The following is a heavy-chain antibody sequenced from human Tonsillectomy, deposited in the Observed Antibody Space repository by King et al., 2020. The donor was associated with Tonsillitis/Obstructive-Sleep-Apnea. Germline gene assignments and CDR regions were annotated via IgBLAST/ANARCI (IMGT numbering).Heavy chain of an antibody. J-gene: IGHJ4*02. D-gene: IGHD3-3*01. CDR1: GFTFSSYE. CDR2: ITSSGSTI. CDR3: ARAGDGYYLLDY. V-gene: IGHV3-48*03. Sequence: VQLVESGGGLVQPGGSLRLSCAASGFTFSSYEMNWVRQALGKGLEWVSYITSSGSTIYYADSVKGRFTISRDNAKNSLYLQMNSLRAEDTAVYYCARAGDGYYLLDYWGQGTLVTVSS.